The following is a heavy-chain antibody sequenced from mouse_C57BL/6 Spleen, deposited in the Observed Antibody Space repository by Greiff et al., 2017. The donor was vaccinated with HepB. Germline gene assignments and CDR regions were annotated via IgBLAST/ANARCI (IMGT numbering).Heavy chain of an antibody. CDR2: INPSNGGT. Sequence: QVQLQQPGTELVKPGASVKLSCKASGYTFTSYWMHWVKPRPGQGLEWIGNINPSNGGTNYNEKFKSKATLTVDKSSSTAYMQLSSLTSEDSAVYYCAREGVTTVVATDYWGQGTTLTVSS. J-gene: IGHJ2*01. D-gene: IGHD1-1*01. CDR1: GYTFTSYW. V-gene: IGHV1-53*01. CDR3: AREGVTTVVATDY.